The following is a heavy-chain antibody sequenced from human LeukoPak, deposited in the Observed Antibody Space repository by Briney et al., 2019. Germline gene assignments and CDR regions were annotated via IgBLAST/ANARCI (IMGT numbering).Heavy chain of an antibody. V-gene: IGHV3-21*01. J-gene: IGHJ4*02. D-gene: IGHD2-2*01. Sequence: PRGSLRLSCAASGFTFCRYSMNWVRQAPGKGLEWVSSISPSSSYICYADSVKGRFTISRDNAKNSLYLQMNSLRADDTAVYYCARDGAVGPIGRGYYYFDYWGQGTLVTVSS. CDR2: ISPSSSYI. CDR1: GFTFCRYS. CDR3: ARDGAVGPIGRGYYYFDY.